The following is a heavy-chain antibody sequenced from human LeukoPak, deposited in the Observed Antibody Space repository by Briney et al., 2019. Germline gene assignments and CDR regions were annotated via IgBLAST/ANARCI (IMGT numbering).Heavy chain of an antibody. J-gene: IGHJ4*02. CDR2: ISHDARVT. V-gene: IGHV3-30*04. Sequence: PGRSLRLSCVASGFIFSNYAMHWVRQAPGKGLEWVVVISHDARVTYNADSVKGRFTISRDNTKSSLYLQMNTLRGEDTAVYYCARGGTYWGQGTLVTVSS. D-gene: IGHD1-1*01. CDR1: GFIFSNYA. CDR3: ARGGTY.